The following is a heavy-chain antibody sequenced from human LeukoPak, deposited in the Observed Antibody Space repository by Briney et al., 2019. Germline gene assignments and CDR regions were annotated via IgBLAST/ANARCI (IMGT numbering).Heavy chain of an antibody. Sequence: GGSLRLSCAASGFTFSSYAMSWVRQAPGKGLEWVSAISGSGGSTYYADSVQGRFTISRDNSKNTLYLQMNSLRAEDTAVYYCAKDPREASSPSTFNAYWGQGTLVTVSS. CDR1: GFTFSSYA. D-gene: IGHD6-6*01. CDR3: AKDPREASSPSTFNAY. CDR2: ISGSGGST. J-gene: IGHJ4*02. V-gene: IGHV3-23*01.